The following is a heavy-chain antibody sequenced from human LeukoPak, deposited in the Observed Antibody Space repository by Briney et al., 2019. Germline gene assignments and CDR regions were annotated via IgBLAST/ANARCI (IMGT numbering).Heavy chain of an antibody. D-gene: IGHD1-1*01. CDR2: LNNRGDRT. CDR1: GFTFSSYA. Sequence: PGGSLRLSCAASGFTFSSYAMSWVGQAPGKGLEWVSALNNRGDRTYYADSVKGRFTISRDNSKTTLYLQMNSLRADDTAVYYCAKGMDYNSATFDFWGQEPWSPSPQ. CDR3: AKGMDYNSATFDF. V-gene: IGHV3-23*01. J-gene: IGHJ4*01.